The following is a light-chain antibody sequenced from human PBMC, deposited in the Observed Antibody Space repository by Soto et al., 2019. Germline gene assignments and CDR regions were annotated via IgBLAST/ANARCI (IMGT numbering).Light chain of an antibody. Sequence: QAVVTQEPSLTVSPGGTVTLTCASSTGAVTSGYYPNWFQQKPGQAPRALIYSTSDKQSWTPAWFSGSLLGGKAALTVSGVQPEDEAEYYCLLFYGGIWVFGGGTKLTVL. V-gene: IGLV7-43*01. CDR1: TGAVTSGYY. CDR2: STS. CDR3: LLFYGGIWV. J-gene: IGLJ3*02.